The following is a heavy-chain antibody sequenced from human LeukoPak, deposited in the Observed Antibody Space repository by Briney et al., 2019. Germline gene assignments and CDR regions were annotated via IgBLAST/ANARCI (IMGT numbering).Heavy chain of an antibody. CDR3: ARGGAYNWFDP. J-gene: IGHJ5*02. V-gene: IGHV3-53*01. CDR2: IYSGGTI. CDR1: GFTVSSNY. Sequence: PGGSLRLSCAASGFTVSSNYMNWVRQAPGKGLEWVSVIYSGGTIYYADSVKGRFTISRDNSKNTLYLQMNSLRAEDTAVYYCARGGAYNWFDPWGQGTLVTVSS.